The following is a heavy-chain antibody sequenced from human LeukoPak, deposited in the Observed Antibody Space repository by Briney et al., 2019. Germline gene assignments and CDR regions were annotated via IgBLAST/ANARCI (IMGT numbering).Heavy chain of an antibody. CDR2: INPNNGGT. V-gene: IGHV1-2*02. CDR1: GYTFSGYY. J-gene: IGHJ5*02. D-gene: IGHD2-21*01. CDR3: ARHVAASVWFDP. Sequence: ASVKVSCKASGYTFSGYYIHWVRQAPGQGLEWMGWINPNNGGTYYAQNFQGRVTMTRDTSISTAYMEVSRLRSDDTAIYYCARHVAASVWFDPWGQGTLVTVSS.